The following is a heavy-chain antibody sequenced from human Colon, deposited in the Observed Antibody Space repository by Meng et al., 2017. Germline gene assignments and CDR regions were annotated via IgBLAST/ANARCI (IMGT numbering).Heavy chain of an antibody. CDR1: GASVSSDSHY. CDR3: ARVNGDFDEAWFDP. J-gene: IGHJ5*01. Sequence: GQFRESGPGLGRPSETLSLTCTVSGASVSSDSHYWSWIRQSPGKGLEWIGYIYYTGNTNYNPSLASRVSMSLDTSKNHFSLHLTSVTAADTAIYYCARVNGDFDEAWFDPWGQGTLVTVSS. D-gene: IGHD4-17*01. V-gene: IGHV4-61*03. CDR2: IYYTGNT.